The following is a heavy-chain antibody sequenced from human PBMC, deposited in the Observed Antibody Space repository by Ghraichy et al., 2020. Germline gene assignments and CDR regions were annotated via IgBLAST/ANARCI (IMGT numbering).Heavy chain of an antibody. CDR1: GFTFSSYT. Sequence: SLNISCAASGFTFSSYTMHWVRQAPGKGLEWVAVISYDGTNKYYADSVKGRFTIARDNSTNTLYLQMNSLRTEDTAVYSCARDRGLSVAVAGPFDYWLQGTLVTVSS. CDR2: ISYDGTNK. J-gene: IGHJ4*02. V-gene: IGHV3-30*01. CDR3: ARDRGLSVAVAGPFDY. D-gene: IGHD6-19*01.